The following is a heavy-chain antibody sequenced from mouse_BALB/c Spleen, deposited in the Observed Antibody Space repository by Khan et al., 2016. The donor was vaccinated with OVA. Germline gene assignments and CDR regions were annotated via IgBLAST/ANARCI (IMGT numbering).Heavy chain of an antibody. CDR3: ARRADYYDSDGFAY. CDR2: ISSGGSYT. V-gene: IGHV5-6*02. Sequence: EVMLVESGGDLVKPEGSLKLSCAASGFTFSTYGMSWVRQTPDKRLEWVATISSGGSYTYYPDSVQGRFTISRDNAKNTLYLKMSSLKSEDTAMFYGARRADYYDSDGFAYWGQGTLVTVSA. D-gene: IGHD1-1*02. CDR1: GFTFSTYG. J-gene: IGHJ3*01.